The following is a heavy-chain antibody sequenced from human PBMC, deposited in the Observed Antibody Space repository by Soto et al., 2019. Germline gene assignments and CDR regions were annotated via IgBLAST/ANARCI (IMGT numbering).Heavy chain of an antibody. CDR2: INPSGGST. J-gene: IGHJ3*02. CDR3: ARCPPVVDAFDI. Sequence: ASVKVSCTASGYTYTSYYMHWVRQAPGQGLEWMGIINPSGGSTSYAQKFQGRVTMTRDTSTSTVYMELSSLRSEDTAVYYCARCPPVVDAFDIWGQGTMVTVSS. D-gene: IGHD2-15*01. CDR1: GYTYTSYY. V-gene: IGHV1-46*01.